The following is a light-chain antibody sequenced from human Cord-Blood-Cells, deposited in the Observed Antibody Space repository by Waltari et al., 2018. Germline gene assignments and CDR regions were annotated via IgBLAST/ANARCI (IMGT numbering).Light chain of an antibody. CDR2: GKN. CDR3: NSRDSSGNHVV. V-gene: IGLV3-19*01. Sequence: SSGLTQDPAVSVALGQTVKITCQGDSLRSYYASGYPQRPGQAPVLVIYGKNNRPSGIPDRFSGSSSGNTASLTITGAQAEDEADYYCNSRDSSGNHVVFGGGTKLTVL. J-gene: IGLJ2*01. CDR1: SLRSYY.